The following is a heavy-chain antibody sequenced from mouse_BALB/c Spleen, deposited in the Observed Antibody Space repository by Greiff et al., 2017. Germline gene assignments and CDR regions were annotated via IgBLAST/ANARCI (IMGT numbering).Heavy chain of an antibody. V-gene: IGHV2-9*02. CDR3: ARLEFAY. Sequence: VKLMESGPGLVAPSQSLSITCTVSGFSLTSYGVHWVRQPPGKGLEWLGVIWAGGSTNYNSALMSRLSISKDNSKSQVFLKMNSLQTDDTAMYYCARLEFAYWGQGTLVTVSA. CDR1: GFSLTSYG. J-gene: IGHJ3*01. CDR2: IWAGGST.